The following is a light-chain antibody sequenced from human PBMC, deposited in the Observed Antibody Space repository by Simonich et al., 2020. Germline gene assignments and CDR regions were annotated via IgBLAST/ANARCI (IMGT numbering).Light chain of an antibody. CDR3: QQYGSSPFT. CDR2: DAS. Sequence: EIVLTQSPGTLSLSPGERATLSCRASQSVSSSYLAWYQQKPGLATRLLIYDASSRATGIPDRFSGSGSGTDFTLTISRLEPEDFAVYYCQQYGSSPFTFGGGTKVEIK. CDR1: QSVSSSY. V-gene: IGKV3D-20*01. J-gene: IGKJ4*01.